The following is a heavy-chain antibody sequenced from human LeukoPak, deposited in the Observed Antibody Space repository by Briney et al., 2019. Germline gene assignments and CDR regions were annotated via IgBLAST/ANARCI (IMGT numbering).Heavy chain of an antibody. J-gene: IGHJ4*02. CDR2: IRYDGSNK. CDR1: GFTFSSYG. V-gene: IGHV3-30*02. Sequence: PGGSLRLSCAASGFTFSSYGMHWVRQAPGKGLEWVAFIRYDGSNKYYADSVKGRFTISRDNAKNSLYLQMNSLRAEDTTVYYCARFYGSGSYYSGSYSGFDYWGQGTLVTVSS. D-gene: IGHD3-10*01. CDR3: ARFYGSGSYYSGSYSGFDY.